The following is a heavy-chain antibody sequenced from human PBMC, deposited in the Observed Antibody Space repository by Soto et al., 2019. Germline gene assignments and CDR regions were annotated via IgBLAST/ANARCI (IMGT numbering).Heavy chain of an antibody. J-gene: IGHJ5*02. CDR1: GYTFTDYY. CDR3: ARDSPLTTGWFDP. D-gene: IGHD4-17*01. V-gene: IGHV1-2*07. CDR2: IDPNSGGK. Sequence: QVQLVQSGAEVKKPGASVRVSCKASGYTFTDYYLHWVRQAPGQGLEWMGWIDPNSGGKQYARKFQGGVTMTRDTSTSTAYLELSRLKSDDTAIYYCARDSPLTTGWFDPWGQGTLVTVSS.